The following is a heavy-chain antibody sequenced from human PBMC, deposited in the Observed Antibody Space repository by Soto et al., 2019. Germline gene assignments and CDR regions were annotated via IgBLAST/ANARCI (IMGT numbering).Heavy chain of an antibody. CDR3: TTRGRRNTYCSSTSCYSRYYYYYYGMDV. CDR2: IKSETDGGTT. D-gene: IGHD2-2*02. CDR1: GFTFSNAW. J-gene: IGHJ6*02. Sequence: GGSLRLSCAAFGFTFSNAWLSWVRQAPGKGLGWVGRIKSETDGGTTDYAAPVKCRFTISRDDSKNTLYLQMNSLKTEDTAVYYCTTRGRRNTYCSSTSCYSRYYYYYYGMDVWGQGTTVTVSS. V-gene: IGHV3-15*01.